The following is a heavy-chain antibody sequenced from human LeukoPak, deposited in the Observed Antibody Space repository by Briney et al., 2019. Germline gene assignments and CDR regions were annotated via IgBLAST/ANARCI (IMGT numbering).Heavy chain of an antibody. CDR2: MNPKSGYT. Sequence: ASVKVSCKASGYTFTSYDINWVRQATGQGLEWMGWMNPKSGYTGSAQQFQGRVTITRNTSISTAYMELSSLRSEDTAVYYCARGLSQSHAGGNYWGQGTLVTVSS. CDR3: ARGLSQSHAGGNY. CDR1: GYTFTSYD. D-gene: IGHD4-23*01. J-gene: IGHJ4*02. V-gene: IGHV1-8*03.